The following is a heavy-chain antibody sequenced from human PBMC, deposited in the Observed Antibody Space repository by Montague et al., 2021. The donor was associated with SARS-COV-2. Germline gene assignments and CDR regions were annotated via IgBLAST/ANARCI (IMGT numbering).Heavy chain of an antibody. CDR2: IYPGDSDT. CDR3: ARHLIDDSCGYYYGDY. J-gene: IGHJ4*02. CDR1: GYSFTSYW. V-gene: IGHV5-51*01. Sequence: QSGAEVKKPGESLKISCKGSGYSFTSYWIGWVRQMPGKGLEWMGIIYPGDSDTRYSPSFQGQVTISADKSISTAYLQWSSLKASDTAMYYCARHLIDDSCGYYYGDYWGQGTLVTVSS. D-gene: IGHD3-22*01.